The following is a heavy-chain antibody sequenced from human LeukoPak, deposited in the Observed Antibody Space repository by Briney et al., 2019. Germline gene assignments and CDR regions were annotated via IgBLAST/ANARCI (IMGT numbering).Heavy chain of an antibody. Sequence: GGSLRLSCGASGFTFSSYAMSWVRQAPGKGLEWVSAISGSGGSTYYADSVKGRFTISRDNSKNTLYLQMNSLRAEDTAVYYCAKDDFWSGYSLYWGQGTLVTVSS. V-gene: IGHV3-23*01. CDR2: ISGSGGST. CDR1: GFTFSSYA. J-gene: IGHJ4*02. CDR3: AKDDFWSGYSLY. D-gene: IGHD3-3*01.